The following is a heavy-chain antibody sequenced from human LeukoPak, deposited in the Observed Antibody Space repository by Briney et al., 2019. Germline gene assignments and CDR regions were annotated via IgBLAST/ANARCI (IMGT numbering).Heavy chain of an antibody. D-gene: IGHD3-3*01. Sequence: SQTLSLTCAISGDSVSSDRAAWTWIRQSPSRGLEWLGRTFYRSKWYNEFAVSVKGRITINPDTSKNQFSLQLNSVTPEDTAVYYCARERSGFDYWGQGTLVTVSS. CDR3: ARERSGFDY. J-gene: IGHJ4*02. CDR1: GDSVSSDRAA. V-gene: IGHV6-1*01. CDR2: TFYRSKWYN.